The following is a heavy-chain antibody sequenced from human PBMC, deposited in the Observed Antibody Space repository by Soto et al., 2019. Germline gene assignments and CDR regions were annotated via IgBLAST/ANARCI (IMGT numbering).Heavy chain of an antibody. J-gene: IGHJ5*02. D-gene: IGHD6-19*01. CDR1: AITPTSIG. CDR3: AAPRVPVARTRYFDP. CDR2: IRAVSADT. Sequence: PGRCRSLSCALAAITPTSIGIRCDRQVPEKVLGWVSAIRAVSADTLYADSVKGRFTISRDDSKNPLYLQMDSLRAEDTAVYYCAAPRVPVARTRYFDPWGQGTPVTVSS. V-gene: IGHV3-23*01.